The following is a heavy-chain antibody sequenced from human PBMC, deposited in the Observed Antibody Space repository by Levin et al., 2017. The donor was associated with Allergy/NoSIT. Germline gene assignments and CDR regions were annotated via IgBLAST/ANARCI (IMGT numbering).Heavy chain of an antibody. CDR2: INHSGST. Sequence: PSETLSLTCAVYGGSFSGYYWSWIRQPPGKGLEWIGEINHSGSTNYNPSLKSRVTISVDTSKNQFSLKLSSVTAADTAVYYCARIAYCGGDCYSGWDAFDIWGQGTMVTVSS. J-gene: IGHJ3*02. D-gene: IGHD2-21*02. CDR3: ARIAYCGGDCYSGWDAFDI. CDR1: GGSFSGYY. V-gene: IGHV4-34*01.